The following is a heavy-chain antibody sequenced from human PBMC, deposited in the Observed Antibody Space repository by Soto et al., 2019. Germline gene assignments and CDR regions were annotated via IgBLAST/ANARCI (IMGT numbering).Heavy chain of an antibody. J-gene: IGHJ6*02. CDR3: ARDPRVIYGMDV. V-gene: IGHV1-2*02. CDR1: GYTFTGYY. CDR2: INPNSGGT. D-gene: IGHD2-21*01. Sequence: ASVKVSCKASGYTFTGYYMHWVRQAPGQGLEWMGWINPNSGGTNYAQKFQGRVTMIRDTSISTAYMELSRLRSDDTAVYYCARDPRVIYGMDVWGQGTTVTVSS.